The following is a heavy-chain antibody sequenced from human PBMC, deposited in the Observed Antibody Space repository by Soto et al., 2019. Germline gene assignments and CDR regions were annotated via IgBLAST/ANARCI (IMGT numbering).Heavy chain of an antibody. CDR2: IYSSGST. J-gene: IGHJ4*02. V-gene: IGHV4-59*01. CDR3: AREGANYYDSSGYYGYFDY. D-gene: IGHD3-22*01. Sequence: SETLSLTCTVSGGSISSYYWSWIRQPPGKGLEWIGYIYSSGSTNYNPSLKSRFTISVDTSKNQFSLKLSSVTAADTAVYYCAREGANYYDSSGYYGYFDYWGQGTLVTVSS. CDR1: GGSISSYY.